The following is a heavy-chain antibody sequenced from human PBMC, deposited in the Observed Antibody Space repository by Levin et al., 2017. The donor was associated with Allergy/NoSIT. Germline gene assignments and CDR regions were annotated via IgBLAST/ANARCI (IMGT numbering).Heavy chain of an antibody. V-gene: IGHV3-11*01. D-gene: IGHD5-18*01. CDR2: ISSSGSTI. Sequence: GESLKISCAASGFTFSDYYMSWIRQAPGKGLEWVSYISSSGSTIYYADSVKGRFTISRDNAKNSLYLQMNSLRVEDTAVYYCARDSLRGYSYAAAIDYWGQGTLVTVSS. CDR1: GFTFSDYY. J-gene: IGHJ4*02. CDR3: ARDSLRGYSYAAAIDY.